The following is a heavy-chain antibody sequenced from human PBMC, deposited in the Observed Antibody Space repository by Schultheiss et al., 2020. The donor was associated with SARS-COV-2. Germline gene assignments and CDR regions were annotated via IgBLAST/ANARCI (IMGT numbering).Heavy chain of an antibody. V-gene: IGHV4-34*01. J-gene: IGHJ2*01. D-gene: IGHD3-3*01. CDR1: GGSFSGYY. CDR2: INHSGST. CDR3: ASHLFTIFGVVIKDWYFDL. Sequence: GSLRLSCAVYGGSFSGYYWSWIRQPPGKGLEWIGEINHSGSTNYNPSLKSRVTISVDTSKNQFSLKLSSVTAADTAVYYCASHLFTIFGVVIKDWYFDLWGRGTLVTVSS.